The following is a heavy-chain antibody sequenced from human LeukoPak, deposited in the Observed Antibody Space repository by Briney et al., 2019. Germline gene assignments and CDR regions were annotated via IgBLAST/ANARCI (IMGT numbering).Heavy chain of an antibody. CDR1: GFTFSSYA. V-gene: IGHV3-23*01. J-gene: IGHJ6*02. CDR2: ISGSGDNT. CDR3: ASLRDV. Sequence: GGSLRLSCAASGFTFSSYAMSWVRQAPGKGLEWVSGISGSGDNTYYADSVKGRFTISRDNAKNSLYLQMNSLRAEDTAVYYCASLRDVWGQGTTVTVSS.